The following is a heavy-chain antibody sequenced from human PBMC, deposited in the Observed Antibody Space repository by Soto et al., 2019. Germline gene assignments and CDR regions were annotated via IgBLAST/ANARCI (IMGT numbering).Heavy chain of an antibody. CDR2: MNQHGSEK. CDR3: MSCAGSSY. D-gene: IGHD2-21*01. CDR1: GFTFNTSW. V-gene: IGHV3-7*05. J-gene: IGHJ4*02. Sequence: EVQLVESGGGLVQPGGSLRLSCAASGFTFNTSWMSWVRRAPGKGLEWVAHMNQHGSEKYYVDSVKGRFTISGDNAKNSLYLQMNSLGAEDTALYYGMSCAGSSYSGQLTLVTVSS.